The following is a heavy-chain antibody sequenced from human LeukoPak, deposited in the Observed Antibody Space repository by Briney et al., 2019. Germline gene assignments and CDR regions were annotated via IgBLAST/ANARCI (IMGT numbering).Heavy chain of an antibody. CDR3: ARRPGYSSSWYRLRLDY. V-gene: IGHV4-34*01. D-gene: IGHD6-13*01. Sequence: SETLSLTCAVYGGSSSGYYWSWIRQPPGKGLEWIGEINHSGSTNYNPSLKSRVTISVDTSKNQFSLKLSSVTAADTAVYYCARRPGYSSSWYRLRLDYWGQGTLVTVSS. J-gene: IGHJ4*02. CDR2: INHSGST. CDR1: GGSSSGYY.